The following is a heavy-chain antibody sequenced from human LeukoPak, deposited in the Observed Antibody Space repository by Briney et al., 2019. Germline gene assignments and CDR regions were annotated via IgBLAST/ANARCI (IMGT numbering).Heavy chain of an antibody. J-gene: IGHJ4*02. V-gene: IGHV3-30*18. CDR3: AKDASTVTLHADY. CDR1: GFTFSSFG. D-gene: IGHD4-17*01. Sequence: GGPLRLSCAASGFTFSSFGMHWVRQAPGKGLEWVAVLSYDGSNRYYADSVKGRFTISRDNSKNTLYLQMNSLGAEDTAVYYCAKDASTVTLHADYWGQGTLVTVSS. CDR2: LSYDGSNR.